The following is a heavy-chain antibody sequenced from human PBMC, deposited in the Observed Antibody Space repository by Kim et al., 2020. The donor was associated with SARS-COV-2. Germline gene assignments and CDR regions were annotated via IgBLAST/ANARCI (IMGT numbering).Heavy chain of an antibody. V-gene: IGHV1-69*13. CDR2: IIPIFGTA. CDR3: ARAREGGSYEWGYYYGMDV. J-gene: IGHJ6*02. D-gene: IGHD1-26*01. Sequence: SVKVSCKASGGTFSSYAISWVRQAPGQGLEWMGGIIPIFGTANYAQKFQGRVTITADESTSTAYMELSSLRSEDTAVYYCARAREGGSYEWGYYYGMDVWGQGTTVTVSS. CDR1: GGTFSSYA.